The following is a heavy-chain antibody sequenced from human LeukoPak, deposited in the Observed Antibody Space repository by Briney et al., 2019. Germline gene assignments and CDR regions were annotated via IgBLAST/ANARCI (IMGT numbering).Heavy chain of an antibody. CDR1: GGSISSGGYS. D-gene: IGHD2-8*01. CDR2: INHSGST. CDR3: ARVNRSGLWYTRYFDY. Sequence: SQTLSLTCAVSGGSISSGGYSWSWIRQPPGKGLEWIGEINHSGSTNYNPSLKSRVTISVDTSKNQFSLKLSSVTAADTAVYYCARVNRSGLWYTRYFDYWGQGTLVTVSS. J-gene: IGHJ4*02. V-gene: IGHV4-30-2*01.